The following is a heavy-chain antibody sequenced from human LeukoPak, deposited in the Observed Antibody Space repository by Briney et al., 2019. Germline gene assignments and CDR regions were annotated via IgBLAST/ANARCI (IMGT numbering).Heavy chain of an antibody. CDR2: ISYEGGTQ. Sequence: GGSLRLSCAASGVTLSPYDMHWVRQAPGKGLEWVAVISYEGGTQHYADSVKGRFIISRDNPRNTLYLQMNILRTEDTAVYYCAKEGTPQVSTWYDLWGQGTQVIVSS. CDR1: GVTLSPYD. V-gene: IGHV3-30*18. D-gene: IGHD3-10*01. J-gene: IGHJ5*02. CDR3: AKEGTPQVSTWYDL.